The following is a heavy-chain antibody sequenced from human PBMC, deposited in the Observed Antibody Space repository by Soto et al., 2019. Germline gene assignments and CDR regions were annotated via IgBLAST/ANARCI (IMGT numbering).Heavy chain of an antibody. CDR1: GASINSGAFY. Sequence: QVQLQESGPGLVKPSQTLSLTCTVSGASINSGAFYWSWIRQHPEKGLEWLGCIYYSGNTFYNPSRLSRVTIALDTSTNRFSLLLSSVTAADTAVYYCAEGSSSWPYHFDFWGQGTLVTVSS. D-gene: IGHD6-13*01. J-gene: IGHJ4*02. V-gene: IGHV4-31*03. CDR3: AEGSSSWPYHFDF. CDR2: IYYSGNT.